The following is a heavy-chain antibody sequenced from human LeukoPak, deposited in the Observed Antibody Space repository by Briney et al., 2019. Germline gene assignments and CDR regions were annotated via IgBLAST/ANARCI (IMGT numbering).Heavy chain of an antibody. CDR1: GFSFTNYW. CDR3: ARGGSGWYFDY. J-gene: IGHJ4*02. CDR2: IYTVDSDT. D-gene: IGHD6-19*01. V-gene: IGHV5-51*01. Sequence: GESLKISCKGSGFSFTNYWIGWFRQMPEKGLECMGFIYTVDSDTKYNPAFQRQITISVDKSINTAYLQWSSLKASDAAIYYCARGGSGWYFDYWGQGSLVTVSS.